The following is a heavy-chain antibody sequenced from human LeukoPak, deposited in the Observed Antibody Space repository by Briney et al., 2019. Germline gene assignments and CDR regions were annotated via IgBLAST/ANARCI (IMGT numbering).Heavy chain of an antibody. J-gene: IGHJ6*03. Sequence: GGSLRLPCAASGFTFSSYSMNWVRQAPGKGLEWVSYISSSSSTIYYADSVKGRFTISRDNAKNSLYLQMNSLRAEDTAVYYCARDGIVDYYYYMDVWGKGTTVTVSS. CDR2: ISSSSSTI. D-gene: IGHD1-26*01. CDR1: GFTFSSYS. CDR3: ARDGIVDYYYYMDV. V-gene: IGHV3-48*04.